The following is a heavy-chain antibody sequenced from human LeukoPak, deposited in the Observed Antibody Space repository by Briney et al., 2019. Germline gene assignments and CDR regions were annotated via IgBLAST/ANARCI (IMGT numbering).Heavy chain of an antibody. CDR1: GGSISSSNW. D-gene: IGHD1-26*01. J-gene: IGHJ5*02. Sequence: PSGTLSLTCAVSGGSISSSNWWSWVRPPPGKGLEWIGEIYHSGSTNYNPSLKSRVTISVDKSKNQFSLKLSSVTAADTAVYYCARGLVVGATELDPWGQGTLVTVSS. CDR3: ARGLVVGATELDP. V-gene: IGHV4-4*02. CDR2: IYHSGST.